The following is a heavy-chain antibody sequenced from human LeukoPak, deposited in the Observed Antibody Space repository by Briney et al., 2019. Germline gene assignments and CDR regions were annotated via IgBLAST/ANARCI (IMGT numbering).Heavy chain of an antibody. Sequence: GGSLRLSCAASGFTFSSYWMHWVRQAPGKGLVWVSRINSDGSSTSYADSVKGRFTISRDNAKNTLYLQMNSLRAEDTAVYYCARGRITMVRGALVTGFDPWGQGTLVTVSS. V-gene: IGHV3-74*01. CDR2: INSDGSST. D-gene: IGHD3-10*01. CDR1: GFTFSSYW. CDR3: ARGRITMVRGALVTGFDP. J-gene: IGHJ5*02.